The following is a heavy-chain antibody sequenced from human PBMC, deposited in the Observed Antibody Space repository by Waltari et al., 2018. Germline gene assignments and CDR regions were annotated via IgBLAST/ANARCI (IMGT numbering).Heavy chain of an antibody. Sequence: QVQLVQSGAEVKKPGASVKVSCKASGYTFTSYAMHWVRQAPGQRLEWMGWINAGNGNTKDSQKFQGRVTITRDTSASTAYMELSSLRSEDTAVYYCAREAHYYDFWSGYRGWFDPWGQGTLVTVSS. V-gene: IGHV1-3*01. CDR1: GYTFTSYA. CDR3: AREAHYYDFWSGYRGWFDP. D-gene: IGHD3-3*01. J-gene: IGHJ5*02. CDR2: INAGNGNT.